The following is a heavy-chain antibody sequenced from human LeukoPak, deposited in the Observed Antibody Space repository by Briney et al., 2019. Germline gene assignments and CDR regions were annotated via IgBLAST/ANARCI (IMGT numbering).Heavy chain of an antibody. V-gene: IGHV1-18*01. CDR3: VRFRAYYYGSGSFDY. CDR2: ISAYNGNT. D-gene: IGHD3-10*01. CDR1: GYTFTSYG. J-gene: IGHJ4*02. Sequence: ASVKVSCKASGYTFTSYGISWVRQAPGQGLEWMGWISAYNGNTNYAQKLQGRVTMTTDTSTSTAYMELRSLRSDDTAVYYCVRFRAYYYGSGSFDYWGQGTLVTVSS.